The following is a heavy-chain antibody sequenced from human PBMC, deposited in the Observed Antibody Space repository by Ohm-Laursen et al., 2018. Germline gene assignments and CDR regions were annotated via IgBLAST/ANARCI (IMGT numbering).Heavy chain of an antibody. V-gene: IGHV3-21*01. Sequence: SLRLPCAASGFTLSSYSMNWIRQAPGKGLEWVSSITSTSSYIYYADSVKGRFTISRDNAKNSLYLQMNSLRAEDTAVYYCASTVTGYYYALDVWGQGTTVTVSS. CDR3: ASTVTGYYYALDV. CDR1: GFTLSSYS. J-gene: IGHJ6*02. D-gene: IGHD4-11*01. CDR2: ITSTSSYI.